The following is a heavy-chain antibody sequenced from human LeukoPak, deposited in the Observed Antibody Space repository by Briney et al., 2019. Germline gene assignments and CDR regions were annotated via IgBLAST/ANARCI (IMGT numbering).Heavy chain of an antibody. CDR1: GFTFSDYY. D-gene: IGHD6-6*01. CDR3: ARDKSIAARRSDAFDI. V-gene: IGHV3-11*04. J-gene: IGHJ3*02. CDR2: ISSSGSTI. Sequence: GGSLRLSCAASGFTFSDYYMSWIRQAPGKGLEWVSYISSSGSTIYYADSVKGRFTISRDNAKNSLYLQMNSLRAEDTAVYYCARDKSIAARRSDAFDIWGQGTMVTVSS.